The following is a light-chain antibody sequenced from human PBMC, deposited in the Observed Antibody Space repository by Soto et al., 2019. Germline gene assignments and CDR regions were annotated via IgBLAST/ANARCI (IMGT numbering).Light chain of an antibody. J-gene: IGLJ1*01. CDR2: GNS. CDR3: QSYDSSLSAYV. Sequence: QSVLTQPPSVSGAPGQRVTISCTGSSSNLGAGHDVHWYQQLPGAAPKLLIYGNSNRPSGVPDRFSGSKSGTSASLVITGLQAEDEADYYCQSYDSSLSAYVFGTGTKLTVL. V-gene: IGLV1-40*01. CDR1: SSNLGAGHD.